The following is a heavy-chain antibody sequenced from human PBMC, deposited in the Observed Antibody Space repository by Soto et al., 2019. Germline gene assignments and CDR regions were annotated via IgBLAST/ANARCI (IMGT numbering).Heavy chain of an antibody. D-gene: IGHD3-22*01. CDR3: ATDHYYDSSTYGGWFDT. V-gene: IGHV6-1*01. CDR1: GDSVSSNSAA. CDR2: TYYRSKWYN. Sequence: SQTPSLTCAISGDSVSSNSAAWNWIRQSPSRGLEWLGRTYYRSKWYNDYAVSVKSRITINVDTSKNQFSLQLNSVSPEDSAVYYCATDHYYDSSTYGGWFDTWGQGTLVTVSS. J-gene: IGHJ5*02.